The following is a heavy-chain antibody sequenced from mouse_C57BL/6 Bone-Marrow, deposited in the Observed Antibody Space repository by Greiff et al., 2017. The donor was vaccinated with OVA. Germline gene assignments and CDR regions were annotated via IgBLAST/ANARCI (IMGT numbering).Heavy chain of an antibody. CDR3: ARGGDYDEGYYAMDY. V-gene: IGHV1-47*01. CDR2: FHPYNDDT. Sequence: VQLQQPGAELVKPGASVKMSCKASGYTFTTYPIEWMKQNHGKSLEWIGNFHPYNDDTKYNEKFKGKATLTVEKSSSTVYLELSRLTSDDSAVYYCARGGDYDEGYYAMDYWGQGTSVTVSS. CDR1: GYTFTTYP. D-gene: IGHD2-4*01. J-gene: IGHJ4*01.